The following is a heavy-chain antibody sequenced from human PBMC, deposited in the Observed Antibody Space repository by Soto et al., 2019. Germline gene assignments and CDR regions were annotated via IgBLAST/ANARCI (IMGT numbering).Heavy chain of an antibody. V-gene: IGHV3-23*01. D-gene: IGHD1-7*01. Sequence: GGSLRLSWAASGFSFSDYVITWVRQARGKGLEWVSGISGSGRNTYHPDSVKGRFTISRDNSKNPLYLQMNSLRAEDTAVYYCAKVPYNSWNYLYFDYWGQGTLVTVSS. J-gene: IGHJ4*02. CDR3: AKVPYNSWNYLYFDY. CDR1: GFSFSDYV. CDR2: ISGSGRNT.